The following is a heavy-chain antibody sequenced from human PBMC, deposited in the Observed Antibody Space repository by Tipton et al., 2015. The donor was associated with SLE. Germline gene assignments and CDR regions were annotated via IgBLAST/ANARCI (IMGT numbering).Heavy chain of an antibody. CDR2: IYYSGRT. V-gene: IGHV4-39*07. Sequence: TLSLTCTVSGGSIRTSNNYWDWIRQPPGKGLEWIGTIYYSGRTDYNPSLKSRVLLSVDTSKNQFSLRLTSVTAADTAVYYCAKETSPRGGFDYWGQGTLVTVSA. CDR3: AKETSPRGGFDY. D-gene: IGHD3-10*01. CDR1: GGSIRTSNNY. J-gene: IGHJ4*02.